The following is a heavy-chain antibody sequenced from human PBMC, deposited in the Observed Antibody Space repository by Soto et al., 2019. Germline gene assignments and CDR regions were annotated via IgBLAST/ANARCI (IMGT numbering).Heavy chain of an antibody. D-gene: IGHD1-1*01. V-gene: IGHV3-30*03. CDR2: VAYDGSKT. CDR1: GFTFTNYA. J-gene: IGHJ4*02. Sequence: QVQLVESGGGVVQPGMSLRLSCTASGFTFTNYAMHWVRQSPDRGLEWVAIVAYDGSKTYYADFVKGRFTISRDNSTNTLYMQMNTLKAEDTAVYFCARYGGIQIWSPSYFDYWGQGTLVTVSS. CDR3: ARYGGIQIWSPSYFDY.